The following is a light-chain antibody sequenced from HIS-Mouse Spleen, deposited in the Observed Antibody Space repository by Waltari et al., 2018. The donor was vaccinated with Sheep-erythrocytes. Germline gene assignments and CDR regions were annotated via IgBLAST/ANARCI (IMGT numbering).Light chain of an antibody. Sequence: QSVLTQPPSASGTPGQRVTITCSGSSSNTGSNTVNWYQPPPGTAPKHPIYSNNQRPSGAPDRFSGSKSGTSASLAISGLQSDDEADYYCAAWDDSLNVVVYGGETKLTVL. CDR3: AAWDDSLNVVV. V-gene: IGLV1-44*01. CDR1: SSNTGSNT. CDR2: SNN. J-gene: IGLJ2*01.